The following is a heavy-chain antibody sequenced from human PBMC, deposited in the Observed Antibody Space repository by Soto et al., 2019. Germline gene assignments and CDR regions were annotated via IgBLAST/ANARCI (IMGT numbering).Heavy chain of an antibody. Sequence: AETLSLTCAVSGYSIRNGYYWGWIRQPPGKGLEWIGTIYHSGSTYYNPSLKSRVTISVDASENHFSLKLSSVTAADTAVYYCARVAHYCGGDCYSTPTWGQGTLVTVSS. D-gene: IGHD2-21*02. J-gene: IGHJ5*02. V-gene: IGHV4-38-2*01. CDR2: IYHSGST. CDR3: ARVAHYCGGDCYSTPT. CDR1: GYSIRNGYY.